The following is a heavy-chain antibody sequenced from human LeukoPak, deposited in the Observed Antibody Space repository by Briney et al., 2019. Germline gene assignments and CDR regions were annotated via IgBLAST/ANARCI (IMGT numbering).Heavy chain of an antibody. V-gene: IGHV1-69*05. Sequence: SVKVSSKASGGTFSSYAISWVRQAPGQGLEWMGRIIPIFGTANYAQKFQGRVTITTDESTSTAYMELSSLRSEDTAVYYCARGGNIVATNGYYYMDVWGKGTTVTVSS. CDR1: GGTFSSYA. CDR3: ARGGNIVATNGYYYMDV. J-gene: IGHJ6*03. CDR2: IIPIFGTA. D-gene: IGHD5-12*01.